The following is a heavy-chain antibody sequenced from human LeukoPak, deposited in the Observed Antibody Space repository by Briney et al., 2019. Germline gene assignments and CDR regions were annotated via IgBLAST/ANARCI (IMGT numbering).Heavy chain of an antibody. Sequence: GGSLRLSCAASGFTFSSYEMNWVRQAPGKGLEWASYISSSGRTTYYADSLKGRFTISRDNAKNTLYLQMNSLRAEDTAVYYCARSLSGYSSSLGYWGQGTLVTVSS. D-gene: IGHD6-6*01. CDR1: GFTFSSYE. J-gene: IGHJ4*02. V-gene: IGHV3-48*03. CDR2: ISSSGRTT. CDR3: ARSLSGYSSSLGY.